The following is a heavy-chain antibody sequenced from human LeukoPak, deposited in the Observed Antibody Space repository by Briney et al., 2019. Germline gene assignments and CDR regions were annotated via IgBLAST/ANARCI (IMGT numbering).Heavy chain of an antibody. V-gene: IGHV3-20*04. Sequence: PGGSLRLSCAVSGLTFDDYGMSWVRQAPGKGLEGGSGINWDGESTGYGDSVQGRFIISRDNAENALYLQMNGLRAEDTAVYYCARDLSASWYSLAYWGRGTPVTVSS. CDR1: GLTFDDYG. CDR2: INWDGEST. CDR3: ARDLSASWYSLAY. D-gene: IGHD6-13*01. J-gene: IGHJ4*02.